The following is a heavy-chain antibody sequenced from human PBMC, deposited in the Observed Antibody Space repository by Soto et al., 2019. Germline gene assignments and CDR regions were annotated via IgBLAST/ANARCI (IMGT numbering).Heavy chain of an antibody. D-gene: IGHD3-22*01. Sequence: PSETLSLTCTVSGGSISSYYWSWIRQPPGKGLEWIGYIYYSGSTNYNPSLKSRVTISVDTSKNQFSLKLSSVTAADTAVYYCGRSPPKYYYDSSGYYFLWGQGTLVTVSS. CDR1: GGSISSYY. J-gene: IGHJ4*02. CDR3: GRSPPKYYYDSSGYYFL. V-gene: IGHV4-59*01. CDR2: IYYSGST.